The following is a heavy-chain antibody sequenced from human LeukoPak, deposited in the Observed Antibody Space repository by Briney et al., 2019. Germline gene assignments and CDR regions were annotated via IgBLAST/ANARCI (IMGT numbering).Heavy chain of an antibody. CDR2: ISGSGGST. Sequence: QPGGSLRLSCAASGFTFSSYAMSWVRQAPGKGLGWVSAISGSGGSTYYADSVKGRFTISRDNSKNTLYLQMNSLRAEDTAVYYCAKVPDYDFWSGYDFDYWGQGTLVTVSS. V-gene: IGHV3-23*01. CDR1: GFTFSSYA. CDR3: AKVPDYDFWSGYDFDY. D-gene: IGHD3-3*01. J-gene: IGHJ4*02.